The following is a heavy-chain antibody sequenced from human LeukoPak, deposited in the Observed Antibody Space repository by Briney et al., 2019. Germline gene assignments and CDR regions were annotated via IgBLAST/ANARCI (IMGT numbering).Heavy chain of an antibody. CDR2: INHSGST. D-gene: IGHD1-26*01. Sequence: SETLSLTCAVYGGSFSGYYWSWIRQPPGKGLEWIGEINHSGSTNYNPSLKSRVVVSVDTSKIHVSLKLTSVTAADTAIYYCATRAPITWQSDYWGQGILVTVSS. J-gene: IGHJ4*02. V-gene: IGHV4-34*01. CDR3: ATRAPITWQSDY. CDR1: GGSFSGYY.